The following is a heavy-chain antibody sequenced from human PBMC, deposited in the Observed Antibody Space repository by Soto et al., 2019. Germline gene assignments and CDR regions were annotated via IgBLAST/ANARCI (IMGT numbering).Heavy chain of an antibody. CDR3: TTAERGGSYYSDY. CDR1: GFTFTSAW. J-gene: IGHJ4*02. D-gene: IGHD1-26*01. V-gene: IGHV3-15*07. CDR2: IKSKTDGGTV. Sequence: GGSLRLSCAASGFTFTSAWINWVRQAPGKGLEWAGRIKSKTDGGTVDYGAPVKGRFTISRDDSKNMAYLQMNSLRNEDTAVYYCTTAERGGSYYSDYWGQGTLVTVSS.